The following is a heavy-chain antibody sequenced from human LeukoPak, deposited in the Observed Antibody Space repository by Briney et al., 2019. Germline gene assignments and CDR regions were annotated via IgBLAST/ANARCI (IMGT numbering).Heavy chain of an antibody. Sequence: GGSLRLSCAASGFTFSSYAMSWVRQAPGKGLEWVSAISGSGGSTYYADSVKGRFTISRDNSKDTLYLQMNSLRAEDTAVYYCAKDCYYDSSGFDYWGQGTLVTVSS. CDR1: GFTFSSYA. J-gene: IGHJ4*02. CDR3: AKDCYYDSSGFDY. V-gene: IGHV3-23*01. D-gene: IGHD3-22*01. CDR2: ISGSGGST.